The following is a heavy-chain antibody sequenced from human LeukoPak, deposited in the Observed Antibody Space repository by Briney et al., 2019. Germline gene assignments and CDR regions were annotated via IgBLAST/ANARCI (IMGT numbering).Heavy chain of an antibody. CDR3: ARHEEEDGYNAKTFDY. D-gene: IGHD5-24*01. J-gene: IGHJ4*02. Sequence: SETLSLTCTVSGGSISSSANFWGWVRQPPGRGLEWIASTYYSRNTYYNPSLKSRVTISVDTSKNQFSLKLSSVTAADTAVYYCARHEEEDGYNAKTFDYWGQGTQVTVSS. V-gene: IGHV4-39*01. CDR2: TYYSRNT. CDR1: GGSISSSANF.